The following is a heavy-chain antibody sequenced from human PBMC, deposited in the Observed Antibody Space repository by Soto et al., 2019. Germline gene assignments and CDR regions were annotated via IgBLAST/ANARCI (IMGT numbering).Heavy chain of an antibody. D-gene: IGHD2-8*01. CDR1: GYTFTVYY. CDR2: INPNSGGT. CDR3: ARAPFCTNGVCYISWFDP. J-gene: IGHJ5*02. V-gene: IGHV1-2*04. Sequence: ASVKVSCKASGYTFTVYYMHWVRQAPGQGLEWMGWINPNSGGTNYAQKFQGWVTMTRDTSISTAYMELSRLRSDDTAVYYCARAPFCTNGVCYISWFDPWGQGTLVTVSS.